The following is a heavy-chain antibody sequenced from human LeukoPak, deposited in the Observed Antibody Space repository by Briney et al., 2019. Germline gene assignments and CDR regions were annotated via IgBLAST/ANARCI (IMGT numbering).Heavy chain of an antibody. CDR1: GFTFSSYS. CDR3: GIMITFGVVIVIPDDAFDI. D-gene: IGHD3-16*02. Sequence: GGSLRLSCAASGFTFSSYSMNWVRQAPGKGLEWASSISSSSSYIYYADSVKGRFTISRDNAKNSLYLQMNSLRAEDTAVYYCGIMITFGVVIVIPDDAFDIWGSGTMVTVSS. J-gene: IGHJ3*02. V-gene: IGHV3-21*01. CDR2: ISSSSSYI.